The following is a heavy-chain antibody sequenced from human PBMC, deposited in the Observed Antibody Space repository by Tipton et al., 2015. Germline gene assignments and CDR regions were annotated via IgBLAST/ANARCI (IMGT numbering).Heavy chain of an antibody. Sequence: TLSLTCTVSGGSVTSGSYYWSWIRQPPGKGLEWIGYISYTDGAHYNPALKSRVTISVDTSKNQFSLTLNSVAAADTAVYYCARDLEHGMDAWGHGTTVTASS. J-gene: IGHJ6*02. D-gene: IGHD5-24*01. CDR2: ISYTDGA. CDR3: ARDLEHGMDA. CDR1: GGSVTSGSYY. V-gene: IGHV4-61*01.